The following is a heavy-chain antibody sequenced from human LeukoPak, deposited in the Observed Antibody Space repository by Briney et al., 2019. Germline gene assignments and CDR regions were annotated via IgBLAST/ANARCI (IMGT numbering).Heavy chain of an antibody. Sequence: GGSLRLSCATSGFTFSSYSMNWVRQAPGKGLEWVSYITTSSSTIYYADSVKGRFTISRDNSRNTLYLLMNSLRAEDTAVYYCASVVVPAAILYPSPYYYYYHMDVWGKGTTVTVSS. J-gene: IGHJ6*03. CDR1: GFTFSSYS. D-gene: IGHD2-2*01. V-gene: IGHV3-48*01. CDR3: ASVVVPAAILYPSPYYYYYHMDV. CDR2: ITTSSSTI.